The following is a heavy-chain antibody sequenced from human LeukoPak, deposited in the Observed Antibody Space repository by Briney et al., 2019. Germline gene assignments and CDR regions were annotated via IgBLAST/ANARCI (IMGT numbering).Heavy chain of an antibody. Sequence: PGESLRLSCAVSGCTFSNYAMHWVRQAPGKGLEWVALISYDGRNKYYADSVKGRFTVSRDNAKSTLYLQMNSLRGEDTAVYYCARDPALYCTGGSCREYYFDYWGQGALVTVSS. D-gene: IGHD2-15*01. CDR3: ARDPALYCTGGSCREYYFDY. J-gene: IGHJ4*02. CDR1: GCTFSNYA. V-gene: IGHV3-30*04. CDR2: ISYDGRNK.